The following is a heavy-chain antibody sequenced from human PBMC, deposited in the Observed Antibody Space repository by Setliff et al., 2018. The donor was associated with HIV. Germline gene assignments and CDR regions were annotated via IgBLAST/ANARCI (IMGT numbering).Heavy chain of an antibody. CDR1: GLSVGDNY. CDR2: IYPGGAS. D-gene: IGHD2-8*02. J-gene: IGHJ6*03. CDR3: ARVSITYWYSIPRDYYYYMDV. Sequence: PGGSLRLSCVASGLSVGDNYVAWVRLAPGRGLEWFSVIYPGGASFYSDSVKGRFIISRDISANRVYLQMNSLRDDDTAVYYCARVSITYWYSIPRDYYYYMDVWGEGTTVTVSS. V-gene: IGHV3-66*01.